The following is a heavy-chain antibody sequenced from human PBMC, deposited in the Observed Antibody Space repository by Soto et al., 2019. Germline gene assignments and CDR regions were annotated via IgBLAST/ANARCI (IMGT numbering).Heavy chain of an antibody. CDR3: ARVYYDFWSGEVDYYYGMDV. CDR2: INPNSGGT. V-gene: IGHV1-2*02. J-gene: IGHJ6*02. CDR1: GYTFSGYY. Sequence: GXSVEASFKASGYTFSGYYMPWVRQAPGQGLEWMGWINPNSGGTNYAQKFQGRVTMTRDTSISTAYMELSRLRSDDTAVYYGARVYYDFWSGEVDYYYGMDVWGQGTTVTSP. D-gene: IGHD3-3*01.